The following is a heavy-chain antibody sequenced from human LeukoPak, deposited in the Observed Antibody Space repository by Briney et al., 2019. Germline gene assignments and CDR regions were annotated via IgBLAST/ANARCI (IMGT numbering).Heavy chain of an antibody. J-gene: IGHJ5*02. CDR3: ARSVCSSTSCKLNWFDP. CDR2: ISYDGSNK. Sequence: GGSLRLSCAASGFTFSSYAMHWVRQAPGKGLEWVAVISYDGSNKYYADSVKGRFTISRDNSKNTLYLQMNSLRAEDTAVYYCARSVCSSTSCKLNWFDPWGQGTLVTVSS. D-gene: IGHD2-2*01. V-gene: IGHV3-30*01. CDR1: GFTFSSYA.